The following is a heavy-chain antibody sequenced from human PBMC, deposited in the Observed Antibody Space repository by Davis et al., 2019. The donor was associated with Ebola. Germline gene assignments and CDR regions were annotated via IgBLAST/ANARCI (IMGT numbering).Heavy chain of an antibody. D-gene: IGHD1-26*01. Sequence: AASVKVSCKASGYTFTSYGISWVRQAPGQGLEWMGRINPNSGGTKYSQKFQGRVTITRDTSASTAYMELSSLRSEDTAVYYCARGVGASYYFDYWGQGTLVTVSS. CDR2: INPNSGGT. J-gene: IGHJ4*02. V-gene: IGHV1-18*04. CDR3: ARGVGASYYFDY. CDR1: GYTFTSYG.